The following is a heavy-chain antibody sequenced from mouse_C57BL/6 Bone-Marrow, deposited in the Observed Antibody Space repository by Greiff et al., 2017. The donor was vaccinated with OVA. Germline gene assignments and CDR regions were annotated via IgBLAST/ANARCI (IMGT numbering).Heavy chain of an antibody. Sequence: VQLQQSGAELVRPGASVTLSCKASGYTFTDYEMHWVKQTPVHGLEWIGAIDPETGGTDYNQKFKGKAILTADKSSSTAYMELRSLTAEDSAVYYCTREGTYYDGSSLWGQGTLVTVSA. CDR1: GYTFTDYE. CDR3: TREGTYYDGSSL. CDR2: IDPETGGT. J-gene: IGHJ3*01. D-gene: IGHD1-1*01. V-gene: IGHV1-15*01.